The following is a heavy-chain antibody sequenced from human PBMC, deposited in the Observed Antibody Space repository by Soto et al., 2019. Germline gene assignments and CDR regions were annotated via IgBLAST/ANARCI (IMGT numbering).Heavy chain of an antibody. CDR1: GFSFGSCA. J-gene: IGHJ4*02. V-gene: IGHV3-23*01. Sequence: PGGSLTLSCAASGFSFGSCAISWVRQAPGTGLEWVSGISGSGGTTYDADSGKGRFTISRDNSKNTLYLQMNSLRAEDPAVYYCAKDGDSSGYSSVDSWGQGTLVTVSS. D-gene: IGHD3-22*01. CDR2: ISGSGGTT. CDR3: AKDGDSSGYSSVDS.